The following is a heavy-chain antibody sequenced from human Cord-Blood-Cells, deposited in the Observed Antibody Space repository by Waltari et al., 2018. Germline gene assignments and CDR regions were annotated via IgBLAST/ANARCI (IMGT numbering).Heavy chain of an antibody. CDR2: FDPEDGET. CDR1: GYTLTELS. V-gene: IGHV1-24*01. Sequence: QVQLVQSGAEVKKPGASVKVSCQVSGYTLTELSMHWVRPAPGTGLEWMGGFDPEDGETIYAQKFQGRVTMTEDTSTDTAYMELSSLRSEDTAVYYCATSPVVPAAIWYYGMDVWGQGTTVTVSS. D-gene: IGHD2-2*02. CDR3: ATSPVVPAAIWYYGMDV. J-gene: IGHJ6*02.